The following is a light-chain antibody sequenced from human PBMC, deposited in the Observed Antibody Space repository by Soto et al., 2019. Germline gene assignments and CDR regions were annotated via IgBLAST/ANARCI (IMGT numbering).Light chain of an antibody. J-gene: IGKJ1*01. Sequence: EIVLTQSPGTLSLSPGERATLSCRASQSVPKNYLAWYQQEPGRAPRLLIYGASSRATGIPDRFSGSGSGTDFTLTISRLEPEDFAVYYCHQYASPPQPFGQGTKVEIK. V-gene: IGKV3-20*01. CDR3: HQYASPPQP. CDR2: GAS. CDR1: QSVPKNY.